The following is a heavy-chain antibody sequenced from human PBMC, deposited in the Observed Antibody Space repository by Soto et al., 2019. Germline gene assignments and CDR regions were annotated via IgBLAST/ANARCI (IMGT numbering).Heavy chain of an antibody. J-gene: IGHJ5*02. D-gene: IGHD3-22*01. Sequence: GESLKISCNGSGYSFTIYWIGWVRQMPGKGLEWMGIIYPGDSDTRYSPSFQGQVTISADKSISTAYLQWSSLKASDTAMYYCARQYYYDSSGYYYNWFDPWGQGTLVTVSS. CDR1: GYSFTIYW. V-gene: IGHV5-51*01. CDR2: IYPGDSDT. CDR3: ARQYYYDSSGYYYNWFDP.